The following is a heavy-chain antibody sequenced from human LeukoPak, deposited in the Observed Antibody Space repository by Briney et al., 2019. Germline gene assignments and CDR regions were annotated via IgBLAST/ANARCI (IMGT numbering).Heavy chain of an antibody. CDR1: GFTFSSYS. J-gene: IGHJ4*02. V-gene: IGHV3-21*01. Sequence: PGGSLRLSCAASGFTFSSYSMNWVRQAPGKGLEWVSSISSSSSYIYYADSVKGRFTISRDNAKNSLYLQMNSLRAEDTAVYYCAKGIYGSGRRYFDYWGQGTLVTVSS. CDR3: AKGIYGSGRRYFDY. CDR2: ISSSSSYI. D-gene: IGHD3-10*01.